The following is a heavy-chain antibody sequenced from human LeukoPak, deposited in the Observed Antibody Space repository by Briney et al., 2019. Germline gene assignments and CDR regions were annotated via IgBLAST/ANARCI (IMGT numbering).Heavy chain of an antibody. CDR1: GFTFSSYN. V-gene: IGHV3-21*01. CDR2: ISDSSTYI. CDR3: ARDYEGDL. J-gene: IGHJ5*02. D-gene: IGHD3-22*01. Sequence: GGSLRLSCAASGFTFSSYNMNWVRQAPGKGLEWVSSISDSSTYIYYADSVKGRFTISRDNAKNSLYLQMDSLRGEDTAVYYCARDYEGDLWGQGTLVTVSS.